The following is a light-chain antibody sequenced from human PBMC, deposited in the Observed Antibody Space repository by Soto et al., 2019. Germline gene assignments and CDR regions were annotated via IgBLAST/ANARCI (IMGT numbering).Light chain of an antibody. CDR3: YSYTTGSTYV. J-gene: IGLJ1*01. CDR2: DVS. CDR1: SSDVGGYNY. Sequence: QSALTQPASVSGSPGQSITISCTGTSSDVGGYNYVSWYQQHPPKAPKLMIYDVSNRPSGVSDRFSGSKSGNTASLTISGLQAEDEADYYCYSYTTGSTYVFGTGTKVTVL. V-gene: IGLV2-14*01.